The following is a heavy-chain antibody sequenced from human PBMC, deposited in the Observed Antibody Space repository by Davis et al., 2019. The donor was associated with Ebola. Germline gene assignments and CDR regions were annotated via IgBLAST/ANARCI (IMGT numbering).Heavy chain of an antibody. CDR1: GFIFRNYV. J-gene: IGHJ6*02. V-gene: IGHV3-23*01. CDR3: AKSDRMDV. Sequence: GESLKISCETSGFIFRNYVMSWVRQAPGKGLEWVSTFGTGGDTYYADSVKGRFAISRDNSKNTLYLQMNSLRAEDTAVYYCAKSDRMDVWGQGTTVTVSS. CDR2: FGTGGDT.